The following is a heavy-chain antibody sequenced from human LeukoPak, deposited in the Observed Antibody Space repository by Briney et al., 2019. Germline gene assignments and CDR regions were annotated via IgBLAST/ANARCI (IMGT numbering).Heavy chain of an antibody. Sequence: SETLSLTCTVSGGSISSYYWTWIRQSPGKGLEWIGEINHSGSTNYNPSLKSRVTISVDPSKNQFSLKLTSVIAADTAVYFCARAGWFGELYGPLDFWGQGTVVTVSS. CDR1: GGSISSYY. J-gene: IGHJ4*02. CDR2: INHSGST. D-gene: IGHD3-10*01. CDR3: ARAGWFGELYGPLDF. V-gene: IGHV4-34*01.